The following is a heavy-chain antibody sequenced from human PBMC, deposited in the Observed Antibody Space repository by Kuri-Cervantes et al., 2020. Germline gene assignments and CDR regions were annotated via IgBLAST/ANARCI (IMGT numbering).Heavy chain of an antibody. Sequence: GGSLRLSCEASGFTFTSYWMHWVRQAPGKGLVWVSHIKSDGSSTRYADSAKGRFTISRDNAKNTLYLQMNSLRAEDTAVYYCARDQSSTGRGGMDVWGQGTTVTVSS. D-gene: IGHD2-2*01. CDR1: GFTFTSYW. J-gene: IGHJ6*02. CDR3: ARDQSSTGRGGMDV. V-gene: IGHV3-74*01. CDR2: IKSDGSST.